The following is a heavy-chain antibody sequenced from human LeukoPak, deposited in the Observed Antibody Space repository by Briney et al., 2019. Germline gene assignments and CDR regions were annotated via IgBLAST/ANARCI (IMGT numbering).Heavy chain of an antibody. CDR1: GGSISSYY. CDR2: IYYSGST. V-gene: IGHV4-59*01. J-gene: IGHJ4*02. CDR3: AREVAELYYFDY. Sequence: PSETLSLTCTVSGGSISSYYWSWIRQPPGQGLEWIGHIYYSGSTNYNPSLKSRVTISVDTSKNQFSLKLSSVTAADTAVYYCAREVAELYYFDYWGQGTLVTVSS. D-gene: IGHD1-14*01.